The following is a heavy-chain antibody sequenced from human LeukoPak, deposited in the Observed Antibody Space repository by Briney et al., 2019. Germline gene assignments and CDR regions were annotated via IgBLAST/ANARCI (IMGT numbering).Heavy chain of an antibody. D-gene: IGHD3-22*01. CDR3: ARDRLGDYDHSGYYDK. Sequence: GGSLRLSCAASGFAFSSYSMNWVRQAPGKGPEWVSYFRTSGTIYYADSVKGRFTISRDNAKNSVYLQMNNLGAEDTAVYYCARDRLGDYDHSGYYDKWGQGTLVTVSS. CDR1: GFAFSSYS. CDR2: FRTSGTI. V-gene: IGHV3-48*04. J-gene: IGHJ4*02.